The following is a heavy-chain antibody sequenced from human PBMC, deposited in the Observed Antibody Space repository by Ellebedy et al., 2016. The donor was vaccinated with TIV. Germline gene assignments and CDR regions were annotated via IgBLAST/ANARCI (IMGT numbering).Heavy chain of an antibody. CDR3: ARGRQGCSGGSCYSGYFDY. D-gene: IGHD2-15*01. CDR2: INHSGST. V-gene: IGHV4-34*01. CDR1: GGSFSGYY. Sequence: SETLSLXXAVYGGSFSGYYWSWIRQPPGKGLEWIGEINHSGSTNYNPSLKSRVTISVDTSKNQFSLKLSSVTAADTAVYYCARGRQGCSGGSCYSGYFDYWGQGTLVTVSS. J-gene: IGHJ4*02.